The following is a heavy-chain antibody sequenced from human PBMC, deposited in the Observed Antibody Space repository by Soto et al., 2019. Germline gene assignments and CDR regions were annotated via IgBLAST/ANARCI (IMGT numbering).Heavy chain of an antibody. CDR3: ARVLRGWFDP. V-gene: IGHV4-4*02. Sequence: SETLSLTCAVSGGSITSANWWTWVRQPPGGGLEWIGEISHSGITSYKASLKSRVTMSVDKTKNDVSLKLTSVTAADTAVYYCARVLRGWFDPWGQGTPVTVSS. CDR2: ISHSGIT. CDR1: GGSITSANW. J-gene: IGHJ5*02.